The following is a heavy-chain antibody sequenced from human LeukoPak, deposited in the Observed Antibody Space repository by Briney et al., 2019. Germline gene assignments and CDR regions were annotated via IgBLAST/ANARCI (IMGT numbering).Heavy chain of an antibody. V-gene: IGHV4-4*02. J-gene: IGHJ5*02. Sequence: PSETLSLTCAVSGGSISSNNWWGWVRQPPGKGLEWIGEIYHSGSPNYNPSLKSRVTISVDKSRNHFSLNLSSVTAADTAVYYCARDHEQQLAPWGQGTLVTVSS. D-gene: IGHD6-13*01. CDR1: GGSISSNNW. CDR3: ARDHEQQLAP. CDR2: IYHSGSP.